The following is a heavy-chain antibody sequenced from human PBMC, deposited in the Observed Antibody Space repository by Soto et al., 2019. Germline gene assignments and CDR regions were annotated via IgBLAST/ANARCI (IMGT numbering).Heavy chain of an antibody. V-gene: IGHV1-3*01. Sequence: QVQLVQSGAELKKPGASVNISCQASGFTFSDTLINWVRQGPGQRLEWMGWINPANGNTRYSESFQGRVTISSLSSASTAHVALSDLTSEGTAVYYCARDIESVGPRANDAFDLWGQGTMITVSS. D-gene: IGHD3-3*01. CDR1: GFTFSDTL. CDR3: ARDIESVGPRANDAFDL. CDR2: INPANGNT. J-gene: IGHJ3*01.